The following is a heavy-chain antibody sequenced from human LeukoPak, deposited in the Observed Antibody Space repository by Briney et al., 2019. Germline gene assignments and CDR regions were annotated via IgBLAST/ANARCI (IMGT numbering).Heavy chain of an antibody. V-gene: IGHV3-69-1*01. Sequence: GGSLRLSCAASGFTFGNYAMTWVRQAPGKGLEWVSSITSSWTPYYADSVKGRFTISRDNAKNSLYLQMNSLRAEDTAVYYCARALYHLVGGWGQGTLVTVSS. D-gene: IGHD6-6*01. CDR1: GFTFGNYA. J-gene: IGHJ4*02. CDR2: ITSSWTP. CDR3: ARALYHLVGG.